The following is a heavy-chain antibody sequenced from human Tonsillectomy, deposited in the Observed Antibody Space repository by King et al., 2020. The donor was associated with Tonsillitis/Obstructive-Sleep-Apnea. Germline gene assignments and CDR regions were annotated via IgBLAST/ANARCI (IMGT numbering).Heavy chain of an antibody. Sequence: QLQESGPGLVKPSETLSLTCTVSGGSISSSSYYWGWIRQPPGKGLEWIGSIYYSGSTYYNPSLKSRVTISVDTSKNQFSLKLSSVTAADTAVYYCASRSGQLVPFDYWGQGTLVTVSS. D-gene: IGHD6-6*01. CDR3: ASRSGQLVPFDY. CDR1: GGSISSSSYY. J-gene: IGHJ4*02. CDR2: IYYSGST. V-gene: IGHV4-39*01.